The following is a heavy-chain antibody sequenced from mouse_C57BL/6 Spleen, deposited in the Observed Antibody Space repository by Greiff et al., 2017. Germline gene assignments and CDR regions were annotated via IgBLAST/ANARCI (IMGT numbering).Heavy chain of an antibody. J-gene: IGHJ3*01. CDR1: GYTFTSYW. CDR3: APIYYEYDEAWFAY. CDR2: IDPSDSYT. V-gene: IGHV1-59*01. Sequence: VQLQQPGAELVRPGTSVKLSCKASGYTFTSYWMHWVKQRPGQGLEWIGVIDPSDSYTNYNQKFKGKATLTVDTSSSTAYMQLSSLTSEDSAVYYCAPIYYEYDEAWFAYWGQGTLVTVSA. D-gene: IGHD2-4*01.